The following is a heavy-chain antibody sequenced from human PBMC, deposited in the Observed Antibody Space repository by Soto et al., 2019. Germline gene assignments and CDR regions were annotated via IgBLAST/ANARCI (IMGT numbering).Heavy chain of an antibody. CDR1: GGTFSSYA. D-gene: IGHD2-15*01. J-gene: IGHJ6*02. CDR2: IIPIFGTA. Sequence: SVKVSCKASGGTFSSYAISWVRQAPGQGLEWMGGIIPIFGTANYAQKFQGRVTITADKSTSTAYMELSSLRSEDTAVYYCARPYCSGGSCYPISFYYYGMDVWG. CDR3: ARPYCSGGSCYPISFYYYGMDV. V-gene: IGHV1-69*06.